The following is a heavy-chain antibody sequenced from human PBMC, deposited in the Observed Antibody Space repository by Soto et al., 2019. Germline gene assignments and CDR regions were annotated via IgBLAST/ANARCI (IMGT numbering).Heavy chain of an antibody. Sequence: GGSLRLSCAASGFTFSSYAMSWVRQAPGKGLEWVSAISGSGGSTYYADSVRGRFTISRDNSKNTLYLQMNSLRAEDTAVYYWAKAAAIFGVVTSLYYFDYWGQGTLVTVSS. CDR1: GFTFSSYA. D-gene: IGHD3-3*01. J-gene: IGHJ4*02. CDR2: ISGSGGST. V-gene: IGHV3-23*01. CDR3: AKAAAIFGVVTSLYYFDY.